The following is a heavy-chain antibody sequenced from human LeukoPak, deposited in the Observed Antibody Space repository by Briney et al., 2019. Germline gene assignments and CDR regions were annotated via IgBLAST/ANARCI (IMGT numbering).Heavy chain of an antibody. CDR1: GGSVNSYY. CDR3: AKILGSGVWYGFDI. J-gene: IGHJ3*02. CDR2: IYTTGRT. V-gene: IGHV4-4*09. Sequence: SEALSLTCSVSGGSVNSYYWSWIRQPPGKGLEWIGYIYTTGRTNYNPSLKSRVTISVDTSKNQFSLKLSSVTAADTAVYYCAKILGSGVWYGFDIWGQGTMVTVSS. D-gene: IGHD7-27*01.